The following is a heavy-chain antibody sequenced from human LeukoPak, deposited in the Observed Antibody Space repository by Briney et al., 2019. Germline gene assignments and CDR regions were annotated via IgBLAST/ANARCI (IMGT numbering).Heavy chain of an antibody. CDR1: GHSFTSYW. CDR3: VRQPRVHTPDF. D-gene: IGHD1-1*01. CDR2: IYPGDSDT. V-gene: IGHV5-51*01. J-gene: IGHJ4*02. Sequence: GESLEISCKGSGHSFTSYWIGWVRQMPGKGLEWMGIIYPGDSDTRYSPSFQGQVTISADKSISTAYLQWSSLKASDTATYYCVRQPRVHTPDFWGQGTLVTVSS.